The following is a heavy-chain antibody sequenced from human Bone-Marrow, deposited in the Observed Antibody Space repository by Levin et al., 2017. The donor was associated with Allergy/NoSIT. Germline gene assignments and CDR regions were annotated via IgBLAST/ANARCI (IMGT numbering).Heavy chain of an antibody. V-gene: IGHV3-23*01. D-gene: IGHD6-13*01. Sequence: GGSLRLSCAASGFTSGYFAMSWVRQTPGKGLEWVSSIIGSGSATYYADSVRGRFTISRDESKNTVYLQMNNLSADDTALYYCVQMGQQLVQGTFQHWGQGTLVPVSS. CDR2: IIGSGSAT. CDR3: VQMGQQLVQGTFQH. J-gene: IGHJ1*01. CDR1: GFTSGYFA.